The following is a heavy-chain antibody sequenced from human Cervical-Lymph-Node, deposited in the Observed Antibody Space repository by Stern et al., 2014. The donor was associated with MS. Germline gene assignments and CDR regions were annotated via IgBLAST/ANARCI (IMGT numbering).Heavy chain of an antibody. CDR1: GYTFTNYG. CDR3: ARYFDGFDF. Sequence: VQLVQSGAEVKKPGASVKVSCKASGYTFTNYGITWVRQAPGQGLEWMGWISPYNGNTNYAQNLQDRVTMTTDTSKRTAYMDLRSLRSDDTAVYFCARYFDGFDFWGQGTKVTVSS. J-gene: IGHJ3*01. D-gene: IGHD2-8*01. CDR2: ISPYNGNT. V-gene: IGHV1-18*01.